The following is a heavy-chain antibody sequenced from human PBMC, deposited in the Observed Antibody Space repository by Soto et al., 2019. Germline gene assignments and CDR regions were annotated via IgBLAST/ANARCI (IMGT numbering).Heavy chain of an antibody. V-gene: IGHV1-2*02. CDR1: GYPVTAYY. J-gene: IGHJ3*02. D-gene: IGHD3-3*01. Sequence: QLHLVQSGAVVKKPGASVTVSCSASGYPVTAYYMHWVRQAPGRGLEGMGGINPATGAAKYTQTFQGRGTVTRDTATSTGFVEVGGVISADTAAFYCARGGGVGVAGSAAFDMWGQGTLVTVSS. CDR2: INPATGAA. CDR3: ARGGGVGVAGSAAFDM.